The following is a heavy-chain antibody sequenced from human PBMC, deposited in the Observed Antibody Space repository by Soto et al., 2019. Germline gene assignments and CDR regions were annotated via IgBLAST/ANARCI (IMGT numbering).Heavy chain of an antibody. Sequence: EVQVLESGGGFVQPGGSLRLSCAASGFTLSDYAMTWVRQGPGKGLEWVSAISGSGDSTYYTDSVKGRFTISRDNSKNTLNLEMNGLRAEDTVVYYCAEDFLRDWGQDYFYGMDVWGQGTTVTVSS. V-gene: IGHV3-23*01. CDR2: ISGSGDST. CDR1: GFTLSDYA. CDR3: AEDFLRDWGQDYFYGMDV. D-gene: IGHD7-27*01. J-gene: IGHJ6*02.